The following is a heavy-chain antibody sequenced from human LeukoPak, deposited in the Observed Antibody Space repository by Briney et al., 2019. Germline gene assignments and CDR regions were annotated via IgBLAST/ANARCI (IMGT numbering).Heavy chain of an antibody. V-gene: IGHV3-48*01. D-gene: IGHD3-22*01. CDR2: ISSSTSTI. CDR1: GFTFSDYS. CDR3: ARDRAGGAYHYDSSGYYY. J-gene: IGHJ4*02. Sequence: GGSLRLSCAASGFTFSDYSMNWVRQAPGKGLEWVSYISSSTSTIYYADSVRGRFTISRDSAKNSLYLQMNSLRAEDTAVYYCARDRAGGAYHYDSSGYYYWGQGTLVTVSS.